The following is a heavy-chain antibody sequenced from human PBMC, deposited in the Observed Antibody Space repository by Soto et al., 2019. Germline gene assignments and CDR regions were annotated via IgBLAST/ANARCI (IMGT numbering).Heavy chain of an antibody. CDR1: GYTFTSYG. V-gene: IGHV1-18*01. D-gene: IGHD3-22*01. CDR3: ARDRERSYYDSSGYCDY. Sequence: QVQLVQSGAEVKKPGASVKVSCKASGYTFTSYGISWVRQAPGQGLEWMGWIRAYNGNTNYAQKLQGRVTMTTDTSTSTADMELRSLRSDDTAVYYCARDRERSYYDSSGYCDYWGQGTLVTVSS. J-gene: IGHJ4*02. CDR2: IRAYNGNT.